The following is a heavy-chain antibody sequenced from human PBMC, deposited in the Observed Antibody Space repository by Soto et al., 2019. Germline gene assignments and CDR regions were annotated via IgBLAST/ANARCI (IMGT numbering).Heavy chain of an antibody. D-gene: IGHD4-17*01. CDR1: GFTFSSYA. Sequence: GGSLRLSCAASGFTFSSYAMHWVRQAPGKGLEWVAVISYDGSNKYYADSVKGRFTISRDNSKNTLYLQMNSLRAEDTAVYYCAREKVYGDPFNVADYYYCMDVWGQGTTVTVSS. V-gene: IGHV3-30-3*01. CDR3: AREKVYGDPFNVADYYYCMDV. J-gene: IGHJ6*02. CDR2: ISYDGSNK.